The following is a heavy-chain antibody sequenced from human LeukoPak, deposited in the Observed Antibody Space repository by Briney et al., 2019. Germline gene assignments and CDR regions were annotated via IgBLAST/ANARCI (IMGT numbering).Heavy chain of an antibody. CDR3: AREDATYWFDP. Sequence: PSETLSLTCSVSGYSISSGYYWGWIRQPPGKGLEWIGSIYHSGNTYYNPSLKSRVTISVDTSKNQFSLKLSSVTAADTAVYYCAREDATYWFDPRGQGTLVTVSS. J-gene: IGHJ5*02. CDR2: IYHSGNT. V-gene: IGHV4-38-2*02. CDR1: GYSISSGYY.